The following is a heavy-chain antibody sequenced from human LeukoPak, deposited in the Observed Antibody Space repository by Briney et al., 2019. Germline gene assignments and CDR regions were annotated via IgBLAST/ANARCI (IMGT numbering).Heavy chain of an antibody. CDR1: GFTSSSSW. CDR3: ARGGRPDY. CDR2: IKEDGREK. J-gene: IGHJ4*02. Sequence: PGGSLRLSCATSGFTSSSSWMSWVRQAPGKGLECVANIKEDGREKYYVDSVKGRFTISRDNAKNSLCLQMSSLRAEDTAVYYCARGGRPDYWGQGTLVTVSS. V-gene: IGHV3-7*01. D-gene: IGHD3-10*01.